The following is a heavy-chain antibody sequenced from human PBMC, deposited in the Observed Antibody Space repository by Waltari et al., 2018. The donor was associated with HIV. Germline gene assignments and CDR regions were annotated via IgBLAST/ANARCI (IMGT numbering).Heavy chain of an antibody. V-gene: IGHV4-39*01. J-gene: IGHJ4*02. D-gene: IGHD2-2*01. CDR3: ARRGDGFNQHARLDH. CDR2: MYNSGTT. CDR1: GGSITRNDFS. Sequence: QLHLQESGPGLVKPSETLALTCTVSGGSITRNDFSWAWIRPPPGKGLEWIGLMYNSGTTDYNPSLKSRVSMARDTSKNRFSLRLHSVTAADTAIYYCARRGDGFNQHARLDHWGPGTLVTVSS.